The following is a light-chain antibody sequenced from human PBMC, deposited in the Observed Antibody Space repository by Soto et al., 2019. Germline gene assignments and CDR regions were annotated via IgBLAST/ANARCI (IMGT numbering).Light chain of an antibody. Sequence: EIVMTQSPATLSVSPGERATLSCRASQSVSTYLAWYQQKSGQAPRLLIYDASNRATGIPARFRGSGSGTDFTLSISSLEPEDFAVYYCQQRSGWPPEYTFGQGTKLEIK. CDR1: QSVSTY. CDR2: DAS. J-gene: IGKJ2*01. V-gene: IGKV3-11*01. CDR3: QQRSGWPPEYT.